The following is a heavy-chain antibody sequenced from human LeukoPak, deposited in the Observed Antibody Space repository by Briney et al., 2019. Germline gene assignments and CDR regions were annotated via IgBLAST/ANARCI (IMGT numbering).Heavy chain of an antibody. CDR3: AKDGTHYDFWSGADQNPYFDY. Sequence: GGSLRLSCAASGFTFDDHTMHWVRQAPGKGLEWVSLISWDGGSTYYADSVKGRFTISRDNSKNSLYLQMNSLRTEDTALYYCAKDGTHYDFWSGADQNPYFDYWGQGTLVTVSS. CDR1: GFTFDDHT. J-gene: IGHJ4*02. V-gene: IGHV3-43*01. CDR2: ISWDGGST. D-gene: IGHD3-3*01.